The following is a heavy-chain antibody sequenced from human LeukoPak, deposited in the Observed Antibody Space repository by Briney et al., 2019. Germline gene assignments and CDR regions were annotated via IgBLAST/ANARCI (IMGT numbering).Heavy chain of an antibody. CDR1: GFTFSSYA. D-gene: IGHD3-3*01. V-gene: IGHV3-23*01. CDR2: ISGSGGST. J-gene: IGHJ4*02. CDR3: AKRNLKKIYDFWSGHDETY. Sequence: GGSLRLSCAASGFTFSSYAMSWVRQAPGKGLEWVSAISGSGGSTYYADSVKGRFTISRDNSKNTLYLQMNSLRAEDTAVYYCAKRNLKKIYDFWSGHDETYWGQGTLVTVSS.